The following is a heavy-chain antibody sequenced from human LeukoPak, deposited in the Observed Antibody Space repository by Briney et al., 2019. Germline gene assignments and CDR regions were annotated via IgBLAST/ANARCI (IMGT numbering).Heavy chain of an antibody. Sequence: GGSLRLSCTASGFTFSNFAMSCVRQAPGKGLEWVSALSGSGSSTYYADSVKGRFTISRDNSKNTVYLQMNSLRAEDTALYYCAKTVAGEYWGQGTLVTVSS. CDR3: AKTVAGEY. J-gene: IGHJ4*02. CDR2: LSGSGSST. CDR1: GFTFSNFA. V-gene: IGHV3-23*01. D-gene: IGHD6-19*01.